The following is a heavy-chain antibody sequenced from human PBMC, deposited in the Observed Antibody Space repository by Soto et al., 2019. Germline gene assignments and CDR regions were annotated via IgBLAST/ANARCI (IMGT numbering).Heavy chain of an antibody. CDR1: GFTFSSYA. V-gene: IGHV3-30-3*01. J-gene: IGHJ6*02. CDR3: ASLAVTTLRNYYYGMDV. CDR2: ISYDGSNK. D-gene: IGHD4-4*01. Sequence: GGSLRLSCAASGFTFSSYAMHWVRQAPGKGLEWVAVISYDGSNKYYADSVKGRFTISRDNSKNTLYLQMNSLRAEDTAVYYCASLAVTTLRNYYYGMDVWGQGTTVTVSS.